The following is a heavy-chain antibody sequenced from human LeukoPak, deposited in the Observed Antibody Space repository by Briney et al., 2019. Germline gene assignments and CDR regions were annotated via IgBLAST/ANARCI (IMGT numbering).Heavy chain of an antibody. J-gene: IGHJ6*03. Sequence: SSQTLSLTCTVSGGSISSGNYHWRWIRQPPGKGLEWIGYIYYSGNTYYNPSGKSRVTISVKKAKNQFSQKQRSVTADNPALYYCARDREAYGSGLHYYYYIDVWGKGTPVTVSS. CDR3: ARDREAYGSGLHYYYYIDV. V-gene: IGHV4-30-4*08. CDR2: IYYSGNT. D-gene: IGHD3-10*01. CDR1: GGSISSGNYH.